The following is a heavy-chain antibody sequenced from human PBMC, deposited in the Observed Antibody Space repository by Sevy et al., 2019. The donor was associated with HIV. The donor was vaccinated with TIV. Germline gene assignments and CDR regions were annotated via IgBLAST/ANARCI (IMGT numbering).Heavy chain of an antibody. CDR1: GFTFSSYG. CDR2: ISYDGSNK. CDR3: AKESYDSSGYYYSYYYYGMDV. J-gene: IGHJ6*02. D-gene: IGHD3-22*01. Sequence: GGSLRLSCAASGFTFSSYGMHWVRQAPGKGLEWVAVISYDGSNKYYADSVKGRFTISRANSKNTLYLQMNSLIAEDTAVYYCAKESYDSSGYYYSYYYYGMDVWGQGTTVTVSS. V-gene: IGHV3-30*18.